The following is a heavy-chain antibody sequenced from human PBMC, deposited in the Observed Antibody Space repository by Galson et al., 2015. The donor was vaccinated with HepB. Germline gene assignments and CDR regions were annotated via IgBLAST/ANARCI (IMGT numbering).Heavy chain of an antibody. CDR3: ARDPDPADAIPTPDWFDP. CDR2: ISYDGSNK. Sequence: SLRLSCAASGFTFSSYAMHWVRQAPGKGLEWVAVISYDGSNKYYADSVKGRFTISRDNSKNTLYLQMNSLRAEDTAVYYCARDPDPADAIPTPDWFDPWGQGTLVTVSS. D-gene: IGHD2-21*01. V-gene: IGHV3-30-3*01. J-gene: IGHJ5*02. CDR1: GFTFSSYA.